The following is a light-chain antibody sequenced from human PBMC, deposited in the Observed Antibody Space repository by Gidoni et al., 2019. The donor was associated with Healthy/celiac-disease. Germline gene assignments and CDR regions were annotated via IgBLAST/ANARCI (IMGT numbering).Light chain of an antibody. CDR2: GAS. CDR1: QSVSSSY. CDR3: QQYGSSLFT. V-gene: IGKV3-20*01. J-gene: IGKJ3*01. Sequence: EIVLTQSPGTLSLSPGERATLSCRASQSVSSSYLAWYQQKPGQAPRLLIYGASSRATGIPDRFSGSGSGTDFTLTISRLEPEDFAMYYCQQYGSSLFTFXPXTKVDIK.